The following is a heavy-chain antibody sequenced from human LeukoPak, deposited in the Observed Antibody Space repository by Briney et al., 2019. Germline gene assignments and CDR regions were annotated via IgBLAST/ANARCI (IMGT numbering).Heavy chain of an antibody. J-gene: IGHJ4*02. CDR3: ARAGRYYDSSGYYWYFDY. V-gene: IGHV4-4*02. CDR2: ISQSGST. Sequence: PSGTLSLTCIVSGGSISSSHWWSWVRQPPGKGLEWIGEISQSGSTNYNPSLKSRVTMSVDKSKNQFSLKLSSVSAADTAVYYCARAGRYYDSSGYYWYFDYWGQGTLVTVSS. D-gene: IGHD3-22*01. CDR1: GGSISSSHW.